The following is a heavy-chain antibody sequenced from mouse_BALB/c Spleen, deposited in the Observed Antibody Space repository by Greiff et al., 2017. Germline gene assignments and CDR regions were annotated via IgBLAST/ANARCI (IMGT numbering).Heavy chain of an antibody. CDR3: ARGYGNYEDY. Sequence: EVQRVESGGGLVKPGGSLKLSCAASGFTFSSYAMSWVRQTPEKRLEWVASISSGGSTYYPDSVKGRFTISRDNARNILYLQMSSLRSEDTAMYYCARGYGNYEDYWGQGTTLTVSS. V-gene: IGHV5-6-5*01. CDR1: GFTFSSYA. J-gene: IGHJ2*01. D-gene: IGHD2-10*02. CDR2: ISSGGST.